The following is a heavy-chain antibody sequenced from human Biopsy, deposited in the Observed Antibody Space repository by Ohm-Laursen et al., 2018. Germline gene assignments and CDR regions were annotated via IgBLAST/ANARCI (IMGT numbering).Heavy chain of an antibody. CDR3: AKDVRVKVQLDGMDV. Sequence: SLRLSCSASGFTFDDYAMHWVRQAPGKGLEWVSGISWHSGSRGYADSVKGRFTISRDNAKKLLYIQMNSLRAEDTALYYCAKDVRVKVQLDGMDVWGQGTTATVSS. CDR2: ISWHSGSR. CDR1: GFTFDDYA. V-gene: IGHV3-9*01. J-gene: IGHJ6*02. D-gene: IGHD1-1*01.